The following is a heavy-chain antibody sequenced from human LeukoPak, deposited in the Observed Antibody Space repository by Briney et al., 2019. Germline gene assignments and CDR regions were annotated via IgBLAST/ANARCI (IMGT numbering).Heavy chain of an antibody. CDR1: GGTFSSYA. CDR3: ARGLDCSSTSCYDY. D-gene: IGHD2-2*01. CDR2: IIPIFGTA. J-gene: IGHJ4*02. Sequence: ASVKVSCKASGGTFSSYAISWVRQAPGQGLEWMGGIIPIFGTAHYAQKFQGRVTITADESTSTAYMELSSLRSEDTAVYYCARGLDCSSTSCYDYWGQGTLVTVSS. V-gene: IGHV1-69*01.